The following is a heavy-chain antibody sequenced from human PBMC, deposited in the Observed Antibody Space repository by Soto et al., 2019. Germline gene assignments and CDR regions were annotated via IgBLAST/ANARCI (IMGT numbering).Heavy chain of an antibody. D-gene: IGHD3-9*01. V-gene: IGHV3-21*01. CDR3: ARGGEYYAWHHFDH. J-gene: IGHJ4*02. CDR2: ISSSGTYI. CDR1: GFTFSPYT. Sequence: EVQLVESGGGLVKPGGSLRLSCAAFGFTFSPYTMNWVRQAPGKGLEWVSCISSSGTYIYYADSVRGRFTISRDNAKASLYLQMNSLRAEDTAVYYCARGGEYYAWHHFDHWGQGTPVTVSS.